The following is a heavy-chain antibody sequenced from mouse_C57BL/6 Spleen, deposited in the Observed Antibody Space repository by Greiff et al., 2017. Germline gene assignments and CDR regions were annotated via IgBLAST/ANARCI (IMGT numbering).Heavy chain of an antibody. CDR3: ARDSGRYAMDY. CDR1: GFTFSSYG. CDR2: ISSGGSYT. J-gene: IGHJ4*01. V-gene: IGHV5-6*01. D-gene: IGHD3-1*01. Sequence: EVQRVESGGDLVKPGGSLKLSCAASGFTFSSYGMSWVRQTPDKRLEWVATISSGGSYTYYPDSVKGRFTISRDNAKNTLYLQMSSLKSEDTAMYYCARDSGRYAMDYWGQGTSVTVSS.